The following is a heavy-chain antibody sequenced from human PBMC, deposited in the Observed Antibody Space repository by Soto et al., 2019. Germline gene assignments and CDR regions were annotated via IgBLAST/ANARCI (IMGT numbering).Heavy chain of an antibody. CDR2: INPNSGGP. Sequence: QVPLVQSGAEVKKPGASVKVSCKASGYTFTGYYMHWVRQAPGQGLEWMGWINPNSGGPNYAQKFQGWVTMTRDTSISTAYMELSRLRSDDTAVYYCARGMDGSYYGGMDVWGQGTTVTVSS. CDR3: ARGMDGSYYGGMDV. CDR1: GYTFTGYY. D-gene: IGHD1-26*01. V-gene: IGHV1-2*04. J-gene: IGHJ6*02.